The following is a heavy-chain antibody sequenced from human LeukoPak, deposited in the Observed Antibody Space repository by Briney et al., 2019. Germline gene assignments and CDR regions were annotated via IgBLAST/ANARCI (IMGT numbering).Heavy chain of an antibody. Sequence: GGSLKISCKGSGYSFPIYWIAWVRHMPGKGLEWMGVICPGDSNVRYSPSFQGQVTISADKSVTTAYLQWSSLKASDTAMYFCARLNGGANLLGDSLDIWGQGTMVTVSS. V-gene: IGHV5-51*01. CDR3: ARLNGGANLLGDSLDI. CDR1: GYSFPIYW. D-gene: IGHD4/OR15-4a*01. J-gene: IGHJ3*02. CDR2: ICPGDSNV.